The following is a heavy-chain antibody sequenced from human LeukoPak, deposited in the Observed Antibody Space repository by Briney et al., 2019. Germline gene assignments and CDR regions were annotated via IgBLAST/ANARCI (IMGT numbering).Heavy chain of an antibody. CDR2: IFSSGEK. Sequence: ESGPTLVNPTETLTLTCTVSGFSLGNGRMGVSWIRQPTGKALESLAHIFSSGEKRYSTSLKSRLTISKDTSKSQVVLNMTNMDPVDTATYYCALIRDSWFYFDSWGQGALVTVSS. J-gene: IGHJ4*02. D-gene: IGHD3-10*01. CDR1: GFSLGNGRMG. CDR3: ALIRDSWFYFDS. V-gene: IGHV2-26*01.